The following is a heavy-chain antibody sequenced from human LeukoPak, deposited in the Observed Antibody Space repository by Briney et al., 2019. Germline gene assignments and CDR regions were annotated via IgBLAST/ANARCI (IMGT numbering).Heavy chain of an antibody. V-gene: IGHV3-23*01. CDR1: GFTFSSYA. CDR3: TTDPLIQLWLPDAFDI. Sequence: GGSLRLSCAASGFTFSSYAMSWVRQAPGKGLEWVSAISGSGGSTYYADSVKGRFTISRDNSKNTLYLQMNSLKTEDTAVYYCTTDPLIQLWLPDAFDIWGQGTMVTVSS. D-gene: IGHD5-18*01. CDR2: ISGSGGST. J-gene: IGHJ3*02.